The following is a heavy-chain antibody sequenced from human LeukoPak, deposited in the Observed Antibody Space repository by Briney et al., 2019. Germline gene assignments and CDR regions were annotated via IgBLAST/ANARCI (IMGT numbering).Heavy chain of an antibody. CDR1: GYTFTRYY. Sequence: ASVRVSCMASGYTFTRYYMHWVRQAPGKGREWMGWINPNSGGTNYAQKFQGRVTITRDTSISTAYMELSRLRSDDTAVYYCARGGAAGTYYWGQGTLVTVCS. CDR3: ARGGAAGTYY. J-gene: IGHJ4*02. D-gene: IGHD6-13*01. CDR2: INPNSGGT. V-gene: IGHV1-2*02.